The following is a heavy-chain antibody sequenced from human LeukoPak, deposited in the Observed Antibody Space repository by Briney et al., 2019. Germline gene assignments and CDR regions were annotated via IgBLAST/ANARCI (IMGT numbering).Heavy chain of an antibody. CDR2: IKQDGSEK. CDR3: ARIVHTSSWYYGWFDP. CDR1: GFTFSNYW. J-gene: IGHJ5*02. D-gene: IGHD6-13*01. Sequence: TGGSLRLSCAASGFTFSNYWMSWVRQAPGKGLECVANIKQDGSEKYYVDSVKGRFTISRDNAKNSLSLQMNSLRVEDTAVYYCARIVHTSSWYYGWFDPWGQGTQVTVSS. V-gene: IGHV3-7*01.